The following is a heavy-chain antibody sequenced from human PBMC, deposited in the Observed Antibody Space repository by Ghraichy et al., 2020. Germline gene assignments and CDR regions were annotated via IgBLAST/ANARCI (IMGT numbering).Heavy chain of an antibody. J-gene: IGHJ4*02. CDR1: GFTFSSYS. V-gene: IGHV3-21*01. CDR3: ARDSERSSWYQRYCLDY. CDR2: ISSSSSYI. D-gene: IGHD6-13*01. Sequence: GGSLRLSCAASGFTFSSYSMNWVRQAPGKGLEWVSSISSSSSYIYYADSVKGRFTISRDNAKNSLYLQMNSLRAEDTAVYYCARDSERSSWYQRYCLDYWDQGTLVPV.